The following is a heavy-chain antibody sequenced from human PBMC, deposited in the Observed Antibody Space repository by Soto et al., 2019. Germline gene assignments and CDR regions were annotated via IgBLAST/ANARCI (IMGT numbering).Heavy chain of an antibody. CDR3: ARLIGNSWLDS. J-gene: IGHJ5*01. V-gene: IGHV6-1*01. Sequence: SQPLSINYHISEYRFYTTRTTSARLRQSPFRCLEWLGRTYYRSKWYNDYAVSVKGRITINPDTSNNQLSLQLNSVTPDDTAVYYCARLIGNSWLDSWGQGTLVTVSS. D-gene: IGHD2-8*01. CDR1: EYRFYTTRTT. CDR2: TYYRSKWYN.